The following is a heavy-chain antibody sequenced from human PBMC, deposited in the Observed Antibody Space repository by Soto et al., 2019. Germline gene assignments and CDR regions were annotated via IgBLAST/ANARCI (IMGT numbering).Heavy chain of an antibody. CDR1: GGTFSSYA. V-gene: IGHV1-69*06. Sequence: ASVKVSCKASGGTFSSYAISWVRQAPGQGLEWMGGIIPIFGTANYAQKFQGRVTITADKSTSTAYMELSSLRSEDTAVYYCARRSLVTAAAGTGFDPWGQGTLVTVS. CDR3: ARRSLVTAAAGTGFDP. CDR2: IIPIFGTA. D-gene: IGHD6-13*01. J-gene: IGHJ5*02.